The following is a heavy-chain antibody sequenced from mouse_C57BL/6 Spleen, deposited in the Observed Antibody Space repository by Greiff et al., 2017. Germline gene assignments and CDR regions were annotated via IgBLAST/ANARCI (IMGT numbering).Heavy chain of an antibody. CDR1: GYTFTSYW. CDR3: ERTRSNHYFGY. CDR2: IDPNSGGT. Sequence: QVQLKQPGAELVKPGASVKLSCKASGYTFTSYWMHWVKQRPGRGLEWIGRIDPNSGGTKYNEKFKSKATLTVDKPSSTAYMQRSSLTSEDSAVYYCERTRSNHYFGYWGQGTTLTVSS. J-gene: IGHJ2*01. V-gene: IGHV1-72*01. D-gene: IGHD2-5*01.